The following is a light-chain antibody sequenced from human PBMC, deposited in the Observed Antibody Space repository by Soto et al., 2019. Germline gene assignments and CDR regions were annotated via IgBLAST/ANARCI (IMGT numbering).Light chain of an antibody. V-gene: IGKV1-27*01. Sequence: DIQMTPSPSSLSASVGERVTITCRASQGIGNYLAWYQQKPGKVPNLLIHAASTLQSGVPSRFSGSGSGTAFTLTISSLQPEDVATYFCQKYNSAPPEWSFGQGTKV. CDR3: QKYNSAPPEWS. J-gene: IGKJ1*01. CDR1: QGIGNY. CDR2: AAS.